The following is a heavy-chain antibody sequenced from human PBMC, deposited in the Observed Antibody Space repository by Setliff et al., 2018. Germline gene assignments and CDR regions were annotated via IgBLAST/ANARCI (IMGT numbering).Heavy chain of an antibody. V-gene: IGHV4-61*09. CDR2: FHTGGAT. J-gene: IGHJ4*02. CDR3: ARESATIGEFPLYYFDK. D-gene: IGHD3-10*01. CDR1: GGSISSGGFY. Sequence: SGTLSLTCSVSGGSISSGGFYWSWIRQSAGRGLEWIGHFHTGGATDYNLSLKSRVTISLDSSKNQFSLRLSSVTAADAAVYFCARESATIGEFPLYYFDKWGQGIPVTVS.